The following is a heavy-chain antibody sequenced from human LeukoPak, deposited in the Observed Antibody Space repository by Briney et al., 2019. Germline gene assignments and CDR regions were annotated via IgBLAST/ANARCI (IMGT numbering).Heavy chain of an antibody. CDR2: ISWDGGST. J-gene: IGHJ4*02. Sequence: GGSLRLSCAASGFTFDDYAMHWVRQAPGKGLEWVSLISWDGGSTYYADSVKGRFTISRDNSKNSLYLQMNSLRAEDTALYYCAKDKTRYGSYGYSWGQGTLVTVSS. CDR1: GFTFDDYA. CDR3: AKDKTRYGSYGYS. D-gene: IGHD5-18*01. V-gene: IGHV3-43D*03.